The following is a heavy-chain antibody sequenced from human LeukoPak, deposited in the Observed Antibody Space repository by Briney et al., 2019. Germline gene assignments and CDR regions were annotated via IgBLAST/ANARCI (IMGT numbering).Heavy chain of an antibody. Sequence: GESLKISCKGSGYSFTSYWIGWVRQMPGKGLEWMGIIYPGDSDTRYSPSFQGQVTISADKSISTAYLQWSSLKASDTAMYYCARRTGGVVPAAIISDAFDIWGQGTMVTVSS. CDR1: GYSFTSYW. J-gene: IGHJ3*02. D-gene: IGHD2-2*02. CDR3: ARRTGGVVPAAIISDAFDI. V-gene: IGHV5-51*01. CDR2: IYPGDSDT.